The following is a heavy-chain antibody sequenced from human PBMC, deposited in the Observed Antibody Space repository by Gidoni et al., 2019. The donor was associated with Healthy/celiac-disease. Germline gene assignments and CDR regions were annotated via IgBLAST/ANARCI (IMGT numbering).Heavy chain of an antibody. V-gene: IGHV3-30*18. J-gene: IGHJ6*02. CDR3: AKEVEEIVGATTEYYYYYYGMDV. CDR2: ISYDGSNK. D-gene: IGHD1-26*01. CDR1: GFTFSSYG. Sequence: SGFTFSSYGMHWVRQAPGKGLEWVAVISYDGSNKYYADSVKGRFTISRDNSKNTLYLQMNSLRAEDTAVYYCAKEVEEIVGATTEYYYYYYGMDVWGQGTTVTVSS.